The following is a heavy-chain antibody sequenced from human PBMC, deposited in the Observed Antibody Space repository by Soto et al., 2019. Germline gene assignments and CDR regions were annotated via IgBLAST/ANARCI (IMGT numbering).Heavy chain of an antibody. CDR2: INHSGST. CDR1: GGSFSGYY. J-gene: IGHJ6*03. V-gene: IGHV4-34*01. CDR3: AREGQIYYYYYMDV. Sequence: QVQLQQWGAGLLKPSETLSLTCAVYGGSFSGYYWSWIRQPPGKGLEWIGEINHSGSTNYNPSLKRRVTISVDTSKNQFSLELSSVTAADTAVYYCAREGQIYYYYYMDVWGKGTTVTVSS.